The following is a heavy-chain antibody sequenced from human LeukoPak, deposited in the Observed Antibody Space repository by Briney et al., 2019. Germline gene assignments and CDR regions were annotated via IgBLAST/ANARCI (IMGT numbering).Heavy chain of an antibody. CDR2: ISSSSNTK. CDR3: ARGPLLYSGTYYSY. D-gene: IGHD1-26*01. CDR1: GFTFGTYS. V-gene: IGHV3-48*04. J-gene: IGHJ4*02. Sequence: PGGSLRLSCAASGFTFGTYSMNWVRQAPGKGLEWVSYISSSSNTKYYADSVKGRFTISRNNAKNSLYLQMNSLRAEDSAVYYCARGPLLYSGTYYSYWGQGTLATVSS.